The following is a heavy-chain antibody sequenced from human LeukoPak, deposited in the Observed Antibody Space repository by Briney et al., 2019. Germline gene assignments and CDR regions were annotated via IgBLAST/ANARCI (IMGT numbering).Heavy chain of an antibody. V-gene: IGHV1-3*01. CDR2: INAGNGNT. Sequence: ASVKVSCKASGYTFTSYAMHWVRQAPGQRLEWMGWINAGNGNTKCSQKFQGRVTITRDTSASTAYMELSSLRSEDTAVYYCARAPSAYCTNGVCYRFGYYGMDVWGQGTTVTVSS. CDR3: ARAPSAYCTNGVCYRFGYYGMDV. D-gene: IGHD2-8*01. J-gene: IGHJ6*02. CDR1: GYTFTSYA.